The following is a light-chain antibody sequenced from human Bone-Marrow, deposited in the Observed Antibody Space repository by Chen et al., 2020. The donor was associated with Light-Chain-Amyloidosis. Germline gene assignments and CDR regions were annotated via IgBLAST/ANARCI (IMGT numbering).Light chain of an antibody. CDR3: QSADSSGTYEVI. Sequence: SYELPQPPSVSVSPGQTARLTCSGDDLPTKYAYWYQQKPGQAPVLVIHRDTERPSGISERFFGSSSGTTATLTISGVQAEDEADYHCQSADSSGTYEVIFGGGTKLTVL. J-gene: IGLJ2*01. V-gene: IGLV3-25*03. CDR1: DLPTKY. CDR2: RDT.